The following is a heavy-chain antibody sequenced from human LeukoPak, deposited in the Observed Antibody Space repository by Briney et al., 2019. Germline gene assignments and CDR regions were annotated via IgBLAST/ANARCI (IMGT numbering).Heavy chain of an antibody. CDR1: GGSISSYY. CDR2: IYYSGST. D-gene: IGHD5-18*01. CDR3: ARHMGYSYGRFDY. V-gene: IGHV4-59*08. J-gene: IGHJ4*02. Sequence: SSETLSLTSTVSGGSISSYYWSWIRQPPGKGLEWIGYIYYSGSTNYNPSLKSRVTISVDTSKNQFSLKLSSVTAADTAVYYCARHMGYSYGRFDYWGQGTLVTVSS.